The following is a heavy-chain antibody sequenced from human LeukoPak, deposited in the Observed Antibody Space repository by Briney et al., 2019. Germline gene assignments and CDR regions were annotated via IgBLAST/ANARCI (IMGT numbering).Heavy chain of an antibody. CDR1: GFTFSSYW. V-gene: IGHV3-74*01. D-gene: IGHD2-2*01. J-gene: IGHJ5*02. CDR2: INSDGSST. CDR3: ARDAYCSSTSCHLYNWFDP. Sequence: PGGSLRLSCAASGFTFSSYWMHWVRQAPGKGLVWVSRINSDGSSTSYADSVKGRFTISRDNAKNTLYLQMNSLRAEDAAVYYCARDAYCSSTSCHLYNWFDPWGQGTLVTVSS.